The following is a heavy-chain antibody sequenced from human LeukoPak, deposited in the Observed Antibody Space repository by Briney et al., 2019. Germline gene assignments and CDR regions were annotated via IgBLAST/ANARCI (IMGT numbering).Heavy chain of an antibody. CDR2: IYSGGST. CDR3: ASYDFWSGYQSTMDV. CDR1: GFTVSSNY. V-gene: IGHV3-53*01. J-gene: IGHJ6*02. D-gene: IGHD3-3*01. Sequence: PGGSLRLSCAASGFTVSSNYMSWVRQAPGEGLEWVSVIYSGGSTYYADSVKGRFTISRDNSKNTLYLQMNSLRAEDTAVYYCASYDFWSGYQSTMDVWGQGTTDTVSS.